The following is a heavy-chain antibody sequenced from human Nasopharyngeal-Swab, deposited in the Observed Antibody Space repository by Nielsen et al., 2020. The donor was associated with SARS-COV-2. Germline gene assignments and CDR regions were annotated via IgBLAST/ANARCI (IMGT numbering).Heavy chain of an antibody. CDR3: AREIYYGSGSYYVDDAFDI. Sequence: WVRQAPGQGPEWVGSLNPNSGGTNYAQKFQGRVTLTLDTSINTVYMDLTSLRSDDTAVYYCAREIYYGSGSYYVDDAFDIWGQGTMVTVSS. D-gene: IGHD3-10*01. CDR2: LNPNSGGT. V-gene: IGHV1-2*02. J-gene: IGHJ3*02.